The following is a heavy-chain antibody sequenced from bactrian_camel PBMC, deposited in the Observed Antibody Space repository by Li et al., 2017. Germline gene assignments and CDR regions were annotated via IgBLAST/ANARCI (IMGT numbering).Heavy chain of an antibody. Sequence: VQLVESGGGPVQAGGSLRLSCVVSGYSYLTKCMGWFRQAPGKGREGVASIDRDDGTTDYADSVKGRFTISKDTGKLTVYLQMDSVKPEDTAMYYCAAYAPWARVGTLDKYEPVYWGQGTQVTVS. V-gene: IGHV3S31*01. D-gene: IGHD7*01. J-gene: IGHJ4*01. CDR2: IDRDDGTT. CDR1: GYSYLTKC. CDR3: AAYAPWARVGTLDKYEPVY.